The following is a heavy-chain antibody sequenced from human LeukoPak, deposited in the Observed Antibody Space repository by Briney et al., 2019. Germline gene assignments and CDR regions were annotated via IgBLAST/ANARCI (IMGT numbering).Heavy chain of an antibody. V-gene: IGHV3-66*01. CDR3: ARDFPTAVAGTLKGY. CDR2: IYSGGSR. Sequence: PGGSLRLSCAASGFTVSSNYMSWVRQAPGKGLEWVSVIYSGGSRYYADSVKGRFTISRDNSKNTLYLQMNSLRAEDTAVYYCARDFPTAVAGTLKGYWGQGTLVTVSS. J-gene: IGHJ4*02. CDR1: GFTVSSNY. D-gene: IGHD6-19*01.